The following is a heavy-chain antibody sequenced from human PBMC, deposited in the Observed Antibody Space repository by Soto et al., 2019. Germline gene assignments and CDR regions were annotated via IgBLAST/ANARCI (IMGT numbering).Heavy chain of an antibody. CDR2: ISYDGSNK. D-gene: IGHD1-26*01. Sequence: QVQLVESGGGVVQPGRSLRLSCAASGFTFSSYAMHWVRQAPGKGLEWVAVISYDGSNKYYADSVKGRFTISRDNSKNTLYLQMNSLGAEDTAVYYCARAHDDGDGSGEYYFDYWGQGTLVTVSS. CDR3: ARAHDDGDGSGEYYFDY. J-gene: IGHJ4*02. V-gene: IGHV3-30-3*01. CDR1: GFTFSSYA.